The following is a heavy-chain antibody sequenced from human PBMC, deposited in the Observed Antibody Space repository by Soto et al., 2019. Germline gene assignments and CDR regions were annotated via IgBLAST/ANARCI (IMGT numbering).Heavy chain of an antibody. Sequence: PGGSLRLSCAASGFTFSSYAMSWVRQDPGKGLEWVSAISGSGGSTYYADSVKGRFTISRDNSKNTLYLQMSSLRAEDTAVYYCAKTAYSSSYNWFDPWGQGTLVTVSS. CDR3: AKTAYSSSYNWFDP. CDR2: ISGSGGST. D-gene: IGHD6-6*01. V-gene: IGHV3-23*01. J-gene: IGHJ5*02. CDR1: GFTFSSYA.